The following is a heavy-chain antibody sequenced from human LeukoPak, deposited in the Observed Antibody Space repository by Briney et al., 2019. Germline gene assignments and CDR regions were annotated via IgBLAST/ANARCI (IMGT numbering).Heavy chain of an antibody. CDR1: GFTFSSYG. CDR2: ISYDGSNK. CDR3: AKDWGRQYYDFWSGYYSQEPDY. J-gene: IGHJ4*02. V-gene: IGHV3-30*18. Sequence: GGSLRLSCAASGFTFSSYGMHWVRQAPGKGLEWVAVISYDGSNKYYADSVKGRFTISRDNSKNTLYLQMNSLRAEDTAVYYCAKDWGRQYYDFWSGYYSQEPDYWGQGTLVTVSS. D-gene: IGHD3-3*01.